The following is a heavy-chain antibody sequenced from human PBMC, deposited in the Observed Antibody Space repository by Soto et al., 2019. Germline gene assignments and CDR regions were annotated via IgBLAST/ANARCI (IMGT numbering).Heavy chain of an antibody. CDR2: ISYDGSNK. V-gene: IGHV3-30*18. J-gene: IGHJ6*02. CDR3: AKVSVPAAIAYYYYGMDV. CDR1: GFTFSSYG. Sequence: QVQLVESGGGVVQPGMSLRLSCAASGFTFSSYGMHWVRQAPGKGLEWVALISYDGSNKYYADSVKGRFTISRDNSKNTLYLQMNSLRAEDTAVYYCAKVSVPAAIAYYYYGMDVWGQGTTVTVAS. D-gene: IGHD2-2*01.